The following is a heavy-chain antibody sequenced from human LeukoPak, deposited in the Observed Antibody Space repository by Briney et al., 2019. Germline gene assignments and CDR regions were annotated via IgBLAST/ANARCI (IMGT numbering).Heavy chain of an antibody. CDR1: GFTFSSYA. Sequence: PGGSLRLSCAASGFTFSSYAMSWVRQAPGKGLEWVSAISGSGGSTYYADSVKGRFTISRDNAKNSLYLQMNSLRAEDTAVYYCAKVGGAYGLLDYWGQGTLVTVSS. V-gene: IGHV3-23*01. CDR3: AKVGGAYGLLDY. J-gene: IGHJ4*02. D-gene: IGHD2-15*01. CDR2: ISGSGGST.